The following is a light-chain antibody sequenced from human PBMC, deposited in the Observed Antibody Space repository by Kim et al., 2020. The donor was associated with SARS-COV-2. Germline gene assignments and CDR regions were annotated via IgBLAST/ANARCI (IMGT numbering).Light chain of an antibody. CDR2: GRN. CDR1: SLRSQF. V-gene: IGLV3-19*01. Sequence: SSELTQDPAVSVALGQTVTMTCQGDSLRSQFANWYQQSPGQTPVLVLHGRNSRLSGIQERSSGSRSGDTASLTITGAQAEDEAEYYCTSRDSRGDQVIFG. J-gene: IGLJ2*01. CDR3: TSRDSRGDQVI.